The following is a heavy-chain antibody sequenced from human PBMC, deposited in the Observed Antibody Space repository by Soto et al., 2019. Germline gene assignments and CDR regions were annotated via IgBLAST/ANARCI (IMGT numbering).Heavy chain of an antibody. Sequence: SETLSLTCTVSGGSISSYYWSWIRQPPGKGLEWIGYIYYSGSTNYNPSLKSRVTISVDTSKNQFSLKLSSVTAADTAVYYCARAALYYYDSSGYPTTFFDEWGQGTLVTVSS. D-gene: IGHD3-22*01. CDR1: GGSISSYY. V-gene: IGHV4-59*01. CDR3: ARAALYYYDSSGYPTTFFDE. J-gene: IGHJ4*02. CDR2: IYYSGST.